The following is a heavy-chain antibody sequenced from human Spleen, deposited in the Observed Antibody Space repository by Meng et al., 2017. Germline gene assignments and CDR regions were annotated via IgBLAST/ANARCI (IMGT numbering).Heavy chain of an antibody. J-gene: IGHJ6*02. CDR2: ISSSSSYI. CDR3: ARAWFYYYGSGSYLDYYYYYGMDV. D-gene: IGHD3-10*01. CDR1: GFTFSSYS. V-gene: IGHV3-21*01. Sequence: GESLKISCAASGFTFSSYSMNWVRQAPGKGLEWVSSISSSSSYIYYADSVKGRFTISRDNAKNSLYLQMNGLRAEDTAVYYCARAWFYYYGSGSYLDYYYYYGMDVWGQGTTVTVSS.